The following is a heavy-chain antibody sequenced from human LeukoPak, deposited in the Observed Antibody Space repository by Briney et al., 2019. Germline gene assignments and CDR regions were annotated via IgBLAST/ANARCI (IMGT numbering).Heavy chain of an antibody. Sequence: GGSLRLSCAASGFTFSSYSMNWVRQGPGKGLEWVSSISSSSSYIYYADSVKGRFTISRHNDKRSLYLQMNSLRAEDTAVYYCARDLGGYGDYGTNFDYWGQGTLVTVSS. CDR2: ISSSSSYI. V-gene: IGHV3-21*01. CDR1: GFTFSSYS. CDR3: ARDLGGYGDYGTNFDY. J-gene: IGHJ4*02. D-gene: IGHD4-17*01.